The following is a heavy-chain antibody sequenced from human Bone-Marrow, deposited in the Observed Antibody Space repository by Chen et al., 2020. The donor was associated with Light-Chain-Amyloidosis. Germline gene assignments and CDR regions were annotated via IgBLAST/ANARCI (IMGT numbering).Heavy chain of an antibody. D-gene: IGHD3-3*02. Sequence: QVQLVQSGAEVKKPGSSMRVSCKVSGGTFDIYTINWVRQAPGQGLEWMGGIIPVFDTTNYAQTFRGIVPITSDESTRTAFMEVSSLKSDDTAVYYCARDLKPRISPYYYYDGMDVWGQGTTVTVSS. CDR2: IIPVFDTT. J-gene: IGHJ6*02. CDR1: GGTFDIYT. V-gene: IGHV1-69*01. CDR3: ARDLKPRISPYYYYDGMDV.